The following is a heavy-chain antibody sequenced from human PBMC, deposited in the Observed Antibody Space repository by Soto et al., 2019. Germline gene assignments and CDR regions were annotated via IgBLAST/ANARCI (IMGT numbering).Heavy chain of an antibody. CDR2: ISDNGDTT. Sequence: GGSLRLSCAASGFTFNNYAMNWVRQAPGKGLEWVSVISDNGDTTHYADSVKGRFTISRDNSKNTLYLQMNSLRAEDTAAYYCAKDRSYRSWWFDPWGQGTLVTVSS. D-gene: IGHD1-26*01. CDR1: GFTFNNYA. J-gene: IGHJ5*02. V-gene: IGHV3-23*01. CDR3: AKDRSYRSWWFDP.